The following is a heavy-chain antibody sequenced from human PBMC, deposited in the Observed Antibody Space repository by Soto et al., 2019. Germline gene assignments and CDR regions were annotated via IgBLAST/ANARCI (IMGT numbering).Heavy chain of an antibody. CDR3: AREDSGSSPHFDY. V-gene: IGHV3-30-3*01. CDR1: GFTFSSYA. Sequence: RLSCAASGFTFSSYAMHWVRQAPGKGLEWVAVISYDGSNKYYADSVKGRFTISRDNSKNTLYLQMNSLRAEDTAVYYCAREDSGSSPHFDYWGPATLVTVSS. D-gene: IGHD3-22*01. J-gene: IGHJ4*02. CDR2: ISYDGSNK.